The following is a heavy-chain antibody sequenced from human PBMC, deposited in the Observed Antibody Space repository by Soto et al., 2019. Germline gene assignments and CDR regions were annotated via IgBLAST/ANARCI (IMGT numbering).Heavy chain of an antibody. Sequence: PEETLSLTCTVSGGSISSYYWSWIRQPPGKGLEWIGYIYYSGSTKYNPSLKSRVTISVDTSKNQFSLKLSSVTAADTAVYYCARAGLGDGSDYWGQGTLVTVSS. D-gene: IGHD1-26*01. CDR2: IYYSGST. V-gene: IGHV4-59*01. CDR3: ARAGLGDGSDY. CDR1: GGSISSYY. J-gene: IGHJ4*02.